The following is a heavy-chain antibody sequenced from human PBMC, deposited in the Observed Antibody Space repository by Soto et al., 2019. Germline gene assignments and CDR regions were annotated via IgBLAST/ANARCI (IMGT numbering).Heavy chain of an antibody. CDR2: IKSKTDGGTI. D-gene: IGHD4-17*01. J-gene: IGHJ6*02. V-gene: IGHV3-15*01. CDR3: AKAATVTKGDYYYGMDV. CDR1: GFTFSITW. Sequence: EVQLVESGGGLVKPGGSLRLSCAASGFTFSITWMSWVRQAPGKGLEWVGRIKSKTDGGTIDYAAPVKGRFTISRDDSKDTLYLQMNSLKTEDTAVYYCAKAATVTKGDYYYGMDVWGQGTTVTVSS.